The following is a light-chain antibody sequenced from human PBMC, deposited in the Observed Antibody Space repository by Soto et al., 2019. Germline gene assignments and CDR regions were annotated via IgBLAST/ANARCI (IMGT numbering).Light chain of an antibody. Sequence: QSVLTQPASVSGSPGQSITISCTGTSSDVGAYNYVSWYQQHPGKAPKLMIYEVSNRPSGVSNRFSGSKSGNTAPLTISGLQAEDEADYYCSSYTSSSTSVFGAGTKVTVL. CDR2: EVS. CDR1: SSDVGAYNY. CDR3: SSYTSSSTSV. J-gene: IGLJ1*01. V-gene: IGLV2-14*01.